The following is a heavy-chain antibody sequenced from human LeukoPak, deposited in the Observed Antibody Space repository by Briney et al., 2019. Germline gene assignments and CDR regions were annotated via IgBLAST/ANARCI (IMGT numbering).Heavy chain of an antibody. CDR3: ARDSVQRDAFDI. V-gene: IGHV1-69*13. CDR1: GGTFSSYA. D-gene: IGHD1-1*01. Sequence: GASVKVSCKASGGTFSSYAISWVRQAPGQALEWMGGIIPIFGTANYAQKFQGRVTITADESTSTAYMELSSLRSEDTAVYYCARDSVQRDAFDIWGQGTMVTVSS. CDR2: IIPIFGTA. J-gene: IGHJ3*02.